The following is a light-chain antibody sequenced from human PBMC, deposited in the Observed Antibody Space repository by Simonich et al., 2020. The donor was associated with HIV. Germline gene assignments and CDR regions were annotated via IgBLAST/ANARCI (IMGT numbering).Light chain of an antibody. CDR2: DAS. J-gene: IGKJ2*01. V-gene: IGKV1-33*01. Sequence: DIQMTQSPSSLSASVGDSITITCQASQDIDIYLNWYQQKPGKAPKLLIYDASSLETGVPSRFSGSGSGTYFTFTISSLQPEDIATYYCQQYDILRYTFGQGTKLEIK. CDR3: QQYDILRYT. CDR1: QDIDIY.